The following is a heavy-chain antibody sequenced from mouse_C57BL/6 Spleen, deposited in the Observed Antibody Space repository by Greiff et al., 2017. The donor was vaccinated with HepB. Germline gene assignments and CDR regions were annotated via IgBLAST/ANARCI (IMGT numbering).Heavy chain of an antibody. J-gene: IGHJ1*03. V-gene: IGHV1-82*01. CDR3: ASPTGTPPYWYFDV. D-gene: IGHD4-1*02. CDR2: IYPGDGDT. CDR1: GYAFSSSW. Sequence: QVQLQQPGPELVKPGASVKISCKASGYAFSSSWMNWVKQRPGKGLEWIGRIYPGDGDTNYNGKFKGKATLTADKSSSTAYMQLSSLTSEDSAVYFCASPTGTPPYWYFDVWGTGTTVTVSS.